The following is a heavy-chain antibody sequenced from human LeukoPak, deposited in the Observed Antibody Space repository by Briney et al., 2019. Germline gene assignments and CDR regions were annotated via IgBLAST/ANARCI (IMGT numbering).Heavy chain of an antibody. V-gene: IGHV3-74*01. Sequence: AGSLRLSCAASGFTFSSYWMHWVRQAPGKGLVWVSRINSDGSSTSYADSVKGRFTISRDNAKNTLYLQMNSLRAEDTAVYYCARGSPRGYCSSTSCYTIFPWGQGTLVTVSS. CDR3: ARGSPRGYCSSTSCYTIFP. D-gene: IGHD2-2*02. CDR1: GFTFSSYW. J-gene: IGHJ5*02. CDR2: INSDGSST.